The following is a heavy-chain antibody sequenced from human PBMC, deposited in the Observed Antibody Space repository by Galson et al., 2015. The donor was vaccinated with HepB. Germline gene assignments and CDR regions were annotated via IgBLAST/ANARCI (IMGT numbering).Heavy chain of an antibody. Sequence: SLRLSCAASGFTFIRYGMHWVRQAPGKGLEWLAVISYDGSNKYYTDSVKGRFTISRDNSKKTLYLQMNSLRAEDTAVYYCARISGGSCYWGPGTLVPVSS. CDR1: GFTFIRYG. D-gene: IGHD2-15*01. CDR3: ARISGGSCY. V-gene: IGHV3-30*19. J-gene: IGHJ4*02. CDR2: ISYDGSNK.